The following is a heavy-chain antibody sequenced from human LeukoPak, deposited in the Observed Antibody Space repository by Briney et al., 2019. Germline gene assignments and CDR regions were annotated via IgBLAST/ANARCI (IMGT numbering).Heavy chain of an antibody. CDR1: GFTVSSNY. V-gene: IGHV3-73*01. J-gene: IGHJ4*02. D-gene: IGHD3-10*01. Sequence: GGSLRLSCAASGFTVSSNYMSWARQASGKGLEWVGRIRSKANSYATAYAASVKGRFTISRDDSKNTAYLQMNSLKTEDTAVYYCTRSYGSGSYYKEDFDYWGQGTLVTVSS. CDR2: IRSKANSYAT. CDR3: TRSYGSGSYYKEDFDY.